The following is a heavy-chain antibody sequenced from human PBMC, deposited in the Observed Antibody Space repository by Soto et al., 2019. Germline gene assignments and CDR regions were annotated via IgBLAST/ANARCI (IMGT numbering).Heavy chain of an antibody. CDR2: TYTGGST. Sequence: EVQLVESGGGLIQPGGSLRLSCAASGFTVSSHSMSWVRQAPGRGLAWVSVTYTGGSTDFADSVKGRLTISGDNSDNTLVLQMNSLRAEDTAVYYCARGTYNYRSTSFDSWGQGTLVTVSS. CDR3: ARGTYNYRSTSFDS. D-gene: IGHD1-1*01. V-gene: IGHV3-53*01. J-gene: IGHJ4*02. CDR1: GFTVSSHS.